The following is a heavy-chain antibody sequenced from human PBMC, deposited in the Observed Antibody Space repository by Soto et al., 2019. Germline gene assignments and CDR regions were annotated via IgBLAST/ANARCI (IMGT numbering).Heavy chain of an antibody. CDR1: GVSISSSSYY. J-gene: IGHJ4*02. Sequence: SETLSLTCTVSGVSISSSSYYWGWIRQHPGKGLEWIGYIYYSGSTYYNPSLKSRVTISVDTSKNQFSLKLSSVTAADTAVYYCARDRFGHIDYWGQGTLVTVSS. CDR2: IYYSGST. CDR3: ARDRFGHIDY. D-gene: IGHD3-10*01. V-gene: IGHV4-31*03.